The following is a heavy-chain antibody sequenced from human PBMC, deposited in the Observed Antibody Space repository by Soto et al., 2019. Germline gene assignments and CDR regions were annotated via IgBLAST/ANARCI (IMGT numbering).Heavy chain of an antibody. J-gene: IGHJ5*02. CDR1: GYTFTSHA. CDR2: INAGNDNT. V-gene: IGHV1-3*05. CDR3: ARDGIAAAGTSWFDP. D-gene: IGHD6-13*01. Sequence: QVQLVQSGAEEKKPGASVKVSCKASGYTFTSHAMHWVRQAPGQRLEWMGWINAGNDNTQYSQKLQGRVTITTDTSASTAYMELSSLRSEDTAVYYCARDGIAAAGTSWFDPWGQGTLVTVSS.